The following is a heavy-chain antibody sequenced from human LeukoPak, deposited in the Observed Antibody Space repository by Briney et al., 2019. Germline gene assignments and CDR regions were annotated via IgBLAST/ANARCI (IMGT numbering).Heavy chain of an antibody. CDR1: GGSSSGHY. Sequence: SETLSLTCAVYGGSSSGHYWSWIRQPQGKGLEWIGEINHSGSTNYNPSLKSRVTISVDTSKNQFSLKLSSVTAADTAVYYCAYSGYYYYYYGMDVWGQGTTVTVSS. CDR3: AYSGYYYYYYGMDV. V-gene: IGHV4-34*01. CDR2: INHSGST. J-gene: IGHJ6*02. D-gene: IGHD1-26*01.